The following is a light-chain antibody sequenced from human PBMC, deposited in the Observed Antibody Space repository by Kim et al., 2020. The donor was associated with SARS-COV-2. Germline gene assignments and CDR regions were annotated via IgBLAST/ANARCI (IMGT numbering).Light chain of an antibody. Sequence: SQGERATLSCRASQDISSNLAWYQQRPGQAPRLHIYGAINRATGVPARIRGSGSGTDFTLTISSLQSEDFAVYFCQQYNDWPPLTFGGGTTVDIK. CDR1: QDISSN. J-gene: IGKJ4*01. CDR2: GAI. CDR3: QQYNDWPPLT. V-gene: IGKV3-15*01.